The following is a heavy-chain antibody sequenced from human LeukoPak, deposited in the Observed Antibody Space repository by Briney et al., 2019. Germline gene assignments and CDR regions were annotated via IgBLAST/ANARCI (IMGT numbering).Heavy chain of an antibody. V-gene: IGHV4-59*01. Sequence: SETLSFTCTVSGGSITNYYWSWIRQTPGKGLEWIGNIYYRGNTNCNPSLESRVTMSVDTSKNQFSLKLDSVTAADTAVYYCARDAGSDVGDGWFDPWGQGTLVTVSS. CDR3: ARDAGSDVGDGWFDP. CDR2: IYYRGNT. D-gene: IGHD3-10*02. J-gene: IGHJ5*02. CDR1: GGSITNYY.